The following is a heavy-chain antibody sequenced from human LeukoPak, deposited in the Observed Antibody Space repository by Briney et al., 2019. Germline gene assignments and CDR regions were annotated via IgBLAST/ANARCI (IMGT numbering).Heavy chain of an antibody. Sequence: SQTLSLTCALSGDSLSSKSATWDWIRQSPSRGLEWLGNTYYRSKWYNDSAVSVTSRITISPDTSKNQFSLQLNSVTPEDTAVYYCARDPRVSAGWQFDYWGQGTLVTVSS. CDR2: TYYRSKWYN. CDR3: ARDPRVSAGWQFDY. J-gene: IGHJ4*02. V-gene: IGHV6-1*01. D-gene: IGHD6-19*01. CDR1: GDSLSSKSAT.